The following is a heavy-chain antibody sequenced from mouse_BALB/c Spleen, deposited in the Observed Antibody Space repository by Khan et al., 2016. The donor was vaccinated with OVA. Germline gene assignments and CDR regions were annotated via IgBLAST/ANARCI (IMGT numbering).Heavy chain of an antibody. CDR1: GFTFSSFG. Sequence: EVQVVESGGGLVQPGGSRKLSCAASGFTFSSFGMHWVRQAPKKGLEWVAYVSSGSSTIYYVDTVKGRFTISSDNPKNTLFLQMPSLRSEDTAMEYWARSGGNFHWYLDVGGAGTSVTVSS. V-gene: IGHV5-17*02. CDR3: ARSGGNFHWYLDV. D-gene: IGHD2-1*01. J-gene: IGHJ1*01. CDR2: VSSGSSTI.